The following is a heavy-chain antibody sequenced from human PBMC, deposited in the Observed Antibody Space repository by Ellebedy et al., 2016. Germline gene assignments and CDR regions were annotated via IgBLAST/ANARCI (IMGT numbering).Heavy chain of an antibody. V-gene: IGHV3-21*06. D-gene: IGHD6-19*01. J-gene: IGHJ6*02. CDR3: ASRAIAGADTDPPIDYYYGMDV. CDR2: ISRTATYI. CDR1: GFTFSSFA. Sequence: GGSLRLSCAASGFTFSSFAMSWVRQAPGKGLEWVTSISRTATYISYADSVKGRFTISRDNAKNSLSLHMNSLRIEDTAVYYCASRAIAGADTDPPIDYYYGMDVWGQGTTVTVSS.